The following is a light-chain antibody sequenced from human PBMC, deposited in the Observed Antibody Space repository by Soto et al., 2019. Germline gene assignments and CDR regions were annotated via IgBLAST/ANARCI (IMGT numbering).Light chain of an antibody. CDR3: QQYGSSPPT. CDR2: GAS. V-gene: IGKV3-20*01. Sequence: EIVLTQSPASLSLPPGEGATLSCRASESISSSYLAWYQQKPGQAPRLLIYGASSRATGIPDRFSGSGSGTDFTLTISRLEPEDFAVYYCQQYGSSPPTFGQGTRLEIK. J-gene: IGKJ5*01. CDR1: ESISSSY.